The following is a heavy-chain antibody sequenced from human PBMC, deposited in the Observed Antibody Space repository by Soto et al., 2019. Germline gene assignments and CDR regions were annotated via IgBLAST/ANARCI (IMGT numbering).Heavy chain of an antibody. CDR3: ARVESRNRWSTPDY. CDR1: GFTFDDYA. CDR2: ISWKSDSI. D-gene: IGHD2-2*01. V-gene: IGHV3-9*01. Sequence: EVQLVESGGGLVQPGRSLRLSCAASGFTFDDYAMHWVRQAPGKGLEWVSGISWKSDSIGYADSVKGRFTISRDNAKNSLYLQMNSLRTEDTALYYCARVESRNRWSTPDYWGQGTLVTVSS. J-gene: IGHJ4*02.